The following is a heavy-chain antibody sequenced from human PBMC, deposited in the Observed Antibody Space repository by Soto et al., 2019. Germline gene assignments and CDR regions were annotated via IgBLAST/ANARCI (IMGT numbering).Heavy chain of an antibody. CDR2: VSWNSGAK. CDR1: GFSFDDFV. Sequence: EVQLVESGGGLVQPGRSLRLSCVASGFSFDDFVMNWVRQRPGKGLAWVSSVSWNSGAKLYADSVKRRFAISRDSAKKSVYLQMNSLRPDDTAFYYCAKWVATAVPALDYWCQGTLVTVSS. CDR3: AKWVATAVPALDY. D-gene: IGHD2-21*02. J-gene: IGHJ4*02. V-gene: IGHV3-9*01.